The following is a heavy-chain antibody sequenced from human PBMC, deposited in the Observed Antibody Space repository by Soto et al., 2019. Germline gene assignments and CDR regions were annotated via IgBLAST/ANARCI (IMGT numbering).Heavy chain of an antibody. V-gene: IGHV4-31*03. J-gene: IGHJ5*02. CDR3: AREAYCGGDCYHNWLDP. CDR1: GGSISSGGYY. D-gene: IGHD2-21*02. Sequence: SETLSLTCTVSGGSISSGGYYWSWIRQHPGKGLEWIGYIYYSGSTYYNPSLKSRVTISVDTSKNQFSLKLSSVTAADTAVYYCAREAYCGGDCYHNWLDPWGQGTLVTVSS. CDR2: IYYSGST.